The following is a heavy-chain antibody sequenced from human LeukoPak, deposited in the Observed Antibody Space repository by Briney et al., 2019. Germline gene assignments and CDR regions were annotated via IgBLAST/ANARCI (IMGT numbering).Heavy chain of an antibody. CDR2: IYYTGST. Sequence: SETLSLTCTVSGGSISSYHWSWIRQPPGKGLQWIGHIYYTGSTNYNPSLESRLTISLDTSKNQFSLKLSSVTAADTAVYYCTRSLGVVIHGGMDVWGQGTTVTVSS. J-gene: IGHJ6*02. D-gene: IGHD3-3*01. CDR3: TRSLGVVIHGGMDV. CDR1: GGSISSYH. V-gene: IGHV4-59*01.